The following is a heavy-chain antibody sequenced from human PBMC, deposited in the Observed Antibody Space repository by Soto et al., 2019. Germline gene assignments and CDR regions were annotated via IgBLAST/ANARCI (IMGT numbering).Heavy chain of an antibody. V-gene: IGHV2-5*02. CDR1: GFSLTTRPVG. CDR2: IYWDDDK. CDR3: AHRRAMGSNWNYEDFAY. J-gene: IGHJ4*01. Sequence: SGPTLVNPTQTLTLTCTFSGFSLTTRPVGVGWIRQPPGKALECLALIYWDDDKRYSPSLNSRLTITKDTSKNQVVLTMTNVDPVDTATYYCAHRRAMGSNWNYEDFAYWGHGTVVTVSS. D-gene: IGHD1-7*01.